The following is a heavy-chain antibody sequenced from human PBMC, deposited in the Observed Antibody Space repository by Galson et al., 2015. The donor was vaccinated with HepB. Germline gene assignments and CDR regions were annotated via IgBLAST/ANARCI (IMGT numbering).Heavy chain of an antibody. CDR1: GFTFSGYG. V-gene: IGHV3-33*01. CDR3: ARGPWLTGTTTPLDL. Sequence: SLRLSCAASGFTFSGYGMHWVRQAPGKGLEWITLIWNDGINDEYVDSVRGRFTISSDNSRNMLYLQMNSLSAEDTAVYYCARGPWLTGTTTPLDLWGQGTMVTVSS. CDR2: IWNDGIND. D-gene: IGHD1-20*01. J-gene: IGHJ3*01.